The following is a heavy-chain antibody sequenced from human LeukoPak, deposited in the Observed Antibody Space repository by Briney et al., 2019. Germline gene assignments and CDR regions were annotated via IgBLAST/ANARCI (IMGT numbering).Heavy chain of an antibody. CDR3: ARGGAYDFWSGYLGSDYGMDV. Sequence: SETLSLTCAVYGGSFSGYYWSWIRQPPGKGLEWIGEINHSGSTNYNPSLKSRVTISVDTSKNQFSLKLSSVTAADTAVYYCARGGAYDFWSGYLGSDYGMDVWGQGTTVTVSS. V-gene: IGHV4-34*01. D-gene: IGHD3-3*01. CDR2: INHSGST. J-gene: IGHJ6*02. CDR1: GGSFSGYY.